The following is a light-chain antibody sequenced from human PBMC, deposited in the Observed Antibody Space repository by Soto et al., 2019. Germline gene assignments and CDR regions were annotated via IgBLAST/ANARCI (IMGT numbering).Light chain of an antibody. CDR1: NIESKS. Sequence: SYELTQPPSVSVAPGQTARITCGGNNIESKSVHWYQQRPGQAPVLAIYVDSDQPSGIPDRFSASTSGNTAALTISRVEAGDEADYYCQVWDAISDHYVFGSGTKGTVL. CDR2: VDS. J-gene: IGLJ1*01. CDR3: QVWDAISDHYV. V-gene: IGLV3-21*02.